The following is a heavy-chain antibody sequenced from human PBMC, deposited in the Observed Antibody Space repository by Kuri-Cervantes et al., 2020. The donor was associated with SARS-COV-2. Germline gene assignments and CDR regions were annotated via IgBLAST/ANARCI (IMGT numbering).Heavy chain of an antibody. D-gene: IGHD1-26*01. CDR3: ARDKGSGSYRWFDP. CDR2: IYTSGST. V-gene: IGHV4-4*07. CDR1: GGSISSYY. J-gene: IGHJ5*02. Sequence: GSLRLSCTVSGGSISSYYWSWIRQPAGKGLEWIGRIYTSGSTNYNPSLKSRVTMLVDTSKNQFSLKLSSVTAADTAVYYCARDKGSGSYRWFDPWGQGTLVTVSS.